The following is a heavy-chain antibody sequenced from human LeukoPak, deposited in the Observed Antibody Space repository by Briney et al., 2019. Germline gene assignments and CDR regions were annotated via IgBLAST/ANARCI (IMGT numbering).Heavy chain of an antibody. J-gene: IGHJ4*02. CDR2: ISDSGGST. CDR3: AKVDRKGVLWFGVQKAGGRTFDY. D-gene: IGHD3-10*01. V-gene: IGHV3-23*01. CDR1: GFTFSSYA. Sequence: QPGGSLRLSCAASGFTFSSYAMSWVRQAPGKGLEWVSGISDSGGSTYYADSVKGRFTISRDNSKNTLYLQMNSLRAEDTAVYYCAKVDRKGVLWFGVQKAGGRTFDYWGQGTLVTVSS.